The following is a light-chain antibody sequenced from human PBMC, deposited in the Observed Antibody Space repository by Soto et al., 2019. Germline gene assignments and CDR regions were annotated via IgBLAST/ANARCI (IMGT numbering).Light chain of an antibody. CDR1: SSNIGSNT. CDR2: TNN. J-gene: IGLJ1*01. CDR3: AAWDDSLNGYV. Sequence: HSALTQPPSASGIPGQRVTISCSGSSSNIGSNTVNWYQQLPGTAPKLLIYTNNQRPSGVPDRFSGSKSGTSASLAISGLQSEDEADYYCAAWDDSLNGYVFGTGTGHRP. V-gene: IGLV1-44*01.